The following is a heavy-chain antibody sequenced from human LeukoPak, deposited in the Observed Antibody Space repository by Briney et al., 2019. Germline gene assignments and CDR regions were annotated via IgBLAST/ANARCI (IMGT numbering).Heavy chain of an antibody. CDR2: ISSSRTYT. V-gene: IGHV3-11*03. D-gene: IGHD3-22*01. CDR3: ARLTYDSSGYFDY. J-gene: IGHJ4*02. CDR1: GFTFSDYY. Sequence: PGGSLRLSCAASGFTFSDYYMSRIRQAPEKGLEWVSYISSSRTYTNYADSVKGRFTISRDNAKNSLYLQMNSLRAEDTAVYYCARLTYDSSGYFDYWGQGTLVTVSS.